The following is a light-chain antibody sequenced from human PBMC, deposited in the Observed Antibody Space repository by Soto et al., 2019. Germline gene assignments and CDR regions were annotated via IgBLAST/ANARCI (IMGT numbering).Light chain of an antibody. CDR2: NAS. CDR1: PSISTS. Sequence: DIQMTQSPSTLSASVGDRATITCRASPSISTSLPWYQHKPGKAPKLLIYNASSLKSGVPSRFSGSGSGTEFTLTISSLQPGDFATFYCQQYKSYPFTFGPGTKVDIK. V-gene: IGKV1-5*03. J-gene: IGKJ3*01. CDR3: QQYKSYPFT.